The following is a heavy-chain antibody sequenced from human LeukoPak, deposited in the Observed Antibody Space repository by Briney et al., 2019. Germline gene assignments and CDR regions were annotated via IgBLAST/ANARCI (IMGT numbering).Heavy chain of an antibody. V-gene: IGHV4-61*02. J-gene: IGHJ3*02. CDR1: GGSISSGSYY. D-gene: IGHD2-21*02. CDR3: ARAQVVVVTGCDAFDI. Sequence: SETLSLTCTVSGGSISSGSYYWSWIRQPAGKGLEWIGRIYTSGSTNYNPSLKSRVTISVDTSKNQFSLKLSSVTAADTAVYYCARAQVVVVTGCDAFDIWGQGTMVTVSS. CDR2: IYTSGST.